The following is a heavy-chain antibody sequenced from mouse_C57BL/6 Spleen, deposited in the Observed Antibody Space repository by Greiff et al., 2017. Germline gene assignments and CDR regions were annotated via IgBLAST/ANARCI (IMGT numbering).Heavy chain of an antibody. Sequence: VQLQQPGAELVMPGASVKLSCKASGYTFTSYWMHWVKQRPGQGLEWIGEIDPSDSYTNYNQKFKGKSTLTVDKSSSTAYMQLSSLTSEDSAVYYCARRTLPRDAMDDWGQGTSVTVSS. CDR1: GYTFTSYW. J-gene: IGHJ4*01. V-gene: IGHV1-69*01. CDR2: IDPSDSYT. D-gene: IGHD1-2*01. CDR3: ARRTLPRDAMDD.